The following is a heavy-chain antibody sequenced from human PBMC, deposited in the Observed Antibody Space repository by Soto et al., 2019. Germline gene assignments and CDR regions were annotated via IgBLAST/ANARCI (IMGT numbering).Heavy chain of an antibody. CDR2: ISYDGSNK. D-gene: IGHD4-17*01. J-gene: IGHJ4*02. V-gene: IGHV3-30-3*01. CDR1: GFTFSSYA. CDR3: ARVPGDYGY. Sequence: QVQVVESGGGVVQPGRSLRLSCAASGFTFSSYAMHWVRQAPGKGLEWVAAISYDGSNKYYADSVKGRFIIFRDNSKNTLYLQMSSLRGEDTAVYYCARVPGDYGYWGQGTLVTVSS.